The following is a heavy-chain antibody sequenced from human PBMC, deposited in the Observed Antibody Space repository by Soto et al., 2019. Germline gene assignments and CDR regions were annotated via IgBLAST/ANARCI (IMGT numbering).Heavy chain of an antibody. D-gene: IGHD3-22*01. V-gene: IGHV1-69*01. J-gene: IGHJ6*02. CDR2: IIPIFGTA. CDR3: ARGXXXXSSGYPVYYYGMDV. Sequence: QVQLVQSGAEVKKPGSSVKVSCKASGGTFSSYAISWVRQAPGQGLEWMGGIIPIFGTANYAQKFQGRVTITADESTSTAYMELSSLRSEDTAVYYCARGXXXXSSGYPVYYYGMDVWGQGTTVTVSS. CDR1: GGTFSSYA.